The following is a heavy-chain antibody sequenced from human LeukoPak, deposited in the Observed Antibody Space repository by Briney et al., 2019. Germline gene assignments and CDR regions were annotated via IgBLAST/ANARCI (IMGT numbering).Heavy chain of an antibody. CDR1: GFTFSSYS. J-gene: IGHJ4*02. D-gene: IGHD3-16*01. Sequence: GGSLRLSCAASGFTFSSYSMNWVRQAPGKGLEWVSSISSSSSYIYYADSVKGRFTISRDNAKNSLYLQMNSLRSEDSAVYFCARDPVAELRYYFDSWGQGTLVTVSS. V-gene: IGHV3-21*04. CDR3: ARDPVAELRYYFDS. CDR2: ISSSSSYI.